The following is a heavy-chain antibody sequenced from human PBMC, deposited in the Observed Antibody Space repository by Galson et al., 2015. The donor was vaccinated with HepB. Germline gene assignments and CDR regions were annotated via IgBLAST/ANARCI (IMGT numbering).Heavy chain of an antibody. V-gene: IGHV3-15*01. CDR1: GFTFRNAW. CDR2: IKKKSEGGTT. D-gene: IGHD4-11*01. Sequence: SLRLSCAASGFTFRNAWMGWVRQAPGKGLEWVGRIKKKSEGGTTDYAVPVKGRFTISRDDSKNTLYLDMNSLKTEDTALYYCTTFLEMTTVQYWGQGTLVTVSS. J-gene: IGHJ4*02. CDR3: TTFLEMTTVQY.